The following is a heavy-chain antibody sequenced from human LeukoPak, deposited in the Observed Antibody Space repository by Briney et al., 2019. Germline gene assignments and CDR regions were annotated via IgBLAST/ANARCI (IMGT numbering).Heavy chain of an antibody. V-gene: IGHV3-21*04. CDR2: ISSSSSST. D-gene: IGHD3-9*01. J-gene: IGHJ3*02. CDR3: ARDCRRYFDWPPCDAFDI. Sequence: PGGFLRLSCAASGFTFSSYSMNWVRQAPGKGLEWVSAISSSSSSTYYADSVKGRFTISRDNSKNSLYLQMNSLRAEDTVLYYFARDCRRYFDWPPCDAFDIWGQGTMVTVSS. CDR1: GFTFSSYS.